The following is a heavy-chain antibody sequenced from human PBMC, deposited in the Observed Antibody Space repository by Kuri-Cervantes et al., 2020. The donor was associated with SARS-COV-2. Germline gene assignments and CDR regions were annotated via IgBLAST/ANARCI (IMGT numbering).Heavy chain of an antibody. CDR1: GFTFSSYS. CDR3: ARVGGYCSGGSCHRTKPKYYYYYGMDV. Sequence: GGSLRLSCAASGFTFSSYSMNWVRQAPGKGLEWVSSISSSSSYIYYADSVKGRFTISRDNAKNSLYLQMNSLRAEDTAVYYCARVGGYCSGGSCHRTKPKYYYYYGMDVWGQGTTVTVSS. V-gene: IGHV3-21*01. CDR2: ISSSSSYI. J-gene: IGHJ6*02. D-gene: IGHD2-15*01.